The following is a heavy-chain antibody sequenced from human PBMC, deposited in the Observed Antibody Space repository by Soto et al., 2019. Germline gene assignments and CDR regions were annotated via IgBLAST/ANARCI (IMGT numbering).Heavy chain of an antibody. CDR2: IYYSGTT. Sequence: SETLSLTCTVSGGSISSYYWSWFRQPPGKGLEWIGYIYYSGTTYYYPSLKSRATISVDTSKNQFSLKLSSVTAADTAVYYCASIYDSSGYYYANNWFDPWGQGTLVTVSS. CDR3: ASIYDSSGYYYANNWFDP. D-gene: IGHD3-22*01. CDR1: GGSISSYY. V-gene: IGHV4-59*12. J-gene: IGHJ5*02.